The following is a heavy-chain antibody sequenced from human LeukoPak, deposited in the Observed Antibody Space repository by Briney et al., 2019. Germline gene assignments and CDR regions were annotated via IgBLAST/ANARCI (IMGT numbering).Heavy chain of an antibody. CDR1: GGSISSSSYY. D-gene: IGHD3-10*01. J-gene: IGHJ5*02. CDR3: ARVGVLLWFGAGWFDP. Sequence: PSETLSLTCTVSGGSISSSSYYWGWIRQPPGKGLEWIGSIYYSGSTHNNPSLKSRVTISVDTSKNQFSLKLSSVTAADTAVYYCARVGVLLWFGAGWFDPWGQGTLVTVSS. CDR2: IYYSGST. V-gene: IGHV4-39*01.